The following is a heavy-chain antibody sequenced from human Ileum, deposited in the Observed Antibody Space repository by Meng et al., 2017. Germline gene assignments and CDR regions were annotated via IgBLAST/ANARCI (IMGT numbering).Heavy chain of an antibody. CDR1: GYTFASKL. V-gene: IGHV1-18*01. J-gene: IGHJ5*02. D-gene: IGHD5-18*01. Sequence: QVVESGGEVKEVWTQVQVSCKASGYTFASKLITSGRQPPGQGLEWMGWINTCTGKTTYDQKLQDRFTMTTDRSTSTAYMELNSHISDDTAMYYCVNKGCIGYRYRLAPWGQGTLVTVSS. CDR3: VNKGCIGYRYRLAP. CDR2: INTCTGKT.